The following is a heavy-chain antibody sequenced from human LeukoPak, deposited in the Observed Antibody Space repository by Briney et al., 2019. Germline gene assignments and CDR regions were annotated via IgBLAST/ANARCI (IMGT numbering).Heavy chain of an antibody. CDR2: TSSYSTYI. Sequence: GGSLRLSCAASGFTFSSYNMNWVRQAPGKGLEWVSSTSSYSTYIYYADSVKGRFTISRDNAKNSLYLQMNSLRPEDTAVYYCARGAQTTSYYDSSGNFDYWGQGTLVTVSS. CDR3: ARGAQTTSYYDSSGNFDY. V-gene: IGHV3-21*01. CDR1: GFTFSSYN. J-gene: IGHJ4*02. D-gene: IGHD3-22*01.